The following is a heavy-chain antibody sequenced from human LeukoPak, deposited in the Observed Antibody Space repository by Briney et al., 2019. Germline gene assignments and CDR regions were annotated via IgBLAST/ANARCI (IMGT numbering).Heavy chain of an antibody. CDR2: ITDSGRKT. CDR1: GLTFSNYA. CDR3: AKITKETTPNY. J-gene: IGHJ4*02. D-gene: IGHD4-17*01. V-gene: IGHV3-23*01. Sequence: HSGGSLRLSCAASGLTFSNYAMNWVRQASGKGLEWVSGITDSGRKTYYADSVKGRFSISRDNSKNTVYLQMSDLRAEDTAVYYCAKITKETTPNYWGQGTLVTVSS.